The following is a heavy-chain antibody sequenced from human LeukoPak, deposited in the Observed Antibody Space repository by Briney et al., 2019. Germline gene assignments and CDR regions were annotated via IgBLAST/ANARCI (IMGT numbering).Heavy chain of an antibody. CDR2: ISSSGSTI. V-gene: IGHV3-48*03. Sequence: GGSLRLSCAASGFTFSSYEMNWVRQAPGKGLEWVSYISSSGSTIYYADSMKGRFTVSRDNSKNTVDLQMNSLRVEDTALYFCVQEFNHQQWFFDIWGRGTLVTVSS. D-gene: IGHD3-22*01. CDR3: VQEFNHQQWFFDI. CDR1: GFTFSSYE. J-gene: IGHJ2*01.